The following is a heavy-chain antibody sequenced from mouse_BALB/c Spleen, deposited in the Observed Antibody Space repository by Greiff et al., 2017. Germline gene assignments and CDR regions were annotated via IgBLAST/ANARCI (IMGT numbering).Heavy chain of an antibody. V-gene: IGHV3-6*02. CDR3: ARGGHYYGYGYAMDY. CDR2: ISYDGSN. D-gene: IGHD1-2*01. CDR1: GYSITSGYY. J-gene: IGHJ4*01. Sequence: EVKVEESGPGLVKPSQSLSLTCSVTGYSITSGYYWNWIRQFPGNKLEWMGYISYDGSNNYNPSLKNRISITRDTSKNQFFLKLNSVTTEDTATYYCARGGHYYGYGYAMDYWGQGTSVTVSS.